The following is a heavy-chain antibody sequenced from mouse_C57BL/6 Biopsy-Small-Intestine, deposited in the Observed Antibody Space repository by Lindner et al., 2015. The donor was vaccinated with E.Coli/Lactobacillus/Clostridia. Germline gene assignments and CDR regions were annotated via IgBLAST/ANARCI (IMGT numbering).Heavy chain of an antibody. CDR1: GFSFNTYA. J-gene: IGHJ1*03. Sequence: VQLQESGGGLVQPKGSLKLSCAASGFSFNTYAMNWVRQAPGKGLEWVARIRSKSNNYATYYADSVKDRFTISRDDSESMLYLQMNNLKTEDTAMYYCVRGHWYFDVWGTGTTVTVSS. V-gene: IGHV10-1*01. CDR3: VRGHWYFDV. CDR2: IRSKSNNYAT.